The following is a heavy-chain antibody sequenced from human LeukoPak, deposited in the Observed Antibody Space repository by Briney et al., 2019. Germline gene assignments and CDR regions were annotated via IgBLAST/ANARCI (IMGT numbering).Heavy chain of an antibody. D-gene: IGHD6-19*01. CDR1: GYTFTSYY. CDR2: INPSGGST. V-gene: IGHV1-46*01. J-gene: IGHJ5*02. CDR3: ARARLGDGSSGTPGS. Sequence: ASVKVSCKASGYTFTSYYMHWVRQAPGQGLEWMGIINPSGGSTSYAQKFQGRVTITTDESTSTAYMELSSLRSEDTAVYYCARARLGDGSSGTPGSWGQGTLVTVSS.